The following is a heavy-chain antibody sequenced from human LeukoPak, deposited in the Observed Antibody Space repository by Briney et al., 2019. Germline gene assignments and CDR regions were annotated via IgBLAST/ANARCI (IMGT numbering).Heavy chain of an antibody. CDR3: ARVLPVGAPLPPALDL. CDR1: GYTFTGYY. CDR2: INPNSGGT. D-gene: IGHD1-26*01. J-gene: IGHJ3*01. V-gene: IGHV1-2*02. Sequence: ASVKVSCKASGYTFTGYYMHWVRQAPGQGLEWMGWINPNSGGTNYAQKVQGRVTMTRDTSISTAYMELSRLGSDDTAVYYCARVLPVGAPLPPALDLWGQGTMVTVSS.